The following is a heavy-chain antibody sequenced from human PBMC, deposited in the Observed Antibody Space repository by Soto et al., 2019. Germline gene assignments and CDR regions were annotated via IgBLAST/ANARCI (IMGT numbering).Heavy chain of an antibody. J-gene: IGHJ4*02. CDR1: GGTFSGFY. V-gene: IGHV4-34*01. Sequence: SETLSVTCAVFGGTFSGFYGSWIRQPPGKGLEWIGEINHSGSTNYNPSLKSRVTISVDTSKNQFSLKLSSVTAADTAVYYCARLSFRAEDYWGQGTLVTVSS. CDR3: ARLSFRAEDY. CDR2: INHSGST.